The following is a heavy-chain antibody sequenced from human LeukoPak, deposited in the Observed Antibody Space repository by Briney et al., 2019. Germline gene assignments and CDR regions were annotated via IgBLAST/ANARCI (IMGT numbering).Heavy chain of an antibody. Sequence: TGGSLRLSCAASGFTFSSYWMHWVRQAPGKGLVRVSRINSDGSSTSYADSVKGRFTISRDNAKNTLYLQMNSLRAEDTAVYYYAREGARFDDAFDIWGQGTMVTVSS. J-gene: IGHJ3*02. CDR2: INSDGSST. CDR3: AREGARFDDAFDI. V-gene: IGHV3-74*01. CDR1: GFTFSSYW. D-gene: IGHD3-10*01.